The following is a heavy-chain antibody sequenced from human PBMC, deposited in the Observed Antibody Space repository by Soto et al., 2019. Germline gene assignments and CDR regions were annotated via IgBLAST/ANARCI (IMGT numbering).Heavy chain of an antibody. CDR1: GGTFYTYA. J-gene: IGHJ4*02. CDR3: ARDGSVMTSVFGF. CDR2: ITPMIGTT. D-gene: IGHD6-25*01. Sequence: QVHLVQSGAEVKRPGSSVMVSCRASGGTFYTYAFTWVRQAPGQGLEWMGGITPMIGTTKYAQKFHGRVTFSADDSASTAYIELSNLRSDDTAVYYCARDGSVMTSVFGFWGQGTLITVSS. V-gene: IGHV1-69*01.